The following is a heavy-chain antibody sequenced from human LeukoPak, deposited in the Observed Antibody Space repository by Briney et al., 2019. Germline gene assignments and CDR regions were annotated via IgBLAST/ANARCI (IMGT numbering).Heavy chain of an antibody. J-gene: IGHJ3*02. D-gene: IGHD4-23*01. Sequence: GGSMRLSCAASGFTFSSYAMHWVRQAPGKGLEWVAVISYDGSNKYYADSVKGRFTISRDNSKNTLYLQMNSLRAEDTAVYYCARMTTVVTFDAFDIWGQGTMVTVSS. CDR3: ARMTTVVTFDAFDI. CDR1: GFTFSSYA. CDR2: ISYDGSNK. V-gene: IGHV3-30-3*01.